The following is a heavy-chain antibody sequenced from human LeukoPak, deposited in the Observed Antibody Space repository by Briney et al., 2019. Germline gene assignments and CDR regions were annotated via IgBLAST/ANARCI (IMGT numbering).Heavy chain of an antibody. J-gene: IGHJ6*03. V-gene: IGHV4-39*07. CDR1: GGSISSSSYY. Sequence: PSETLSLTCTVSGGSISSSSYYWGWIRQPPGKGLEWIGSIYYSGSTYYNPSLKSRVTISVDTSKNQSSLKLSSVTAADTAVYYCARLIAAAGRYYYYYMDVWGKGTTVTVSS. CDR3: ARLIAAAGRYYYYYMDV. CDR2: IYYSGST. D-gene: IGHD6-13*01.